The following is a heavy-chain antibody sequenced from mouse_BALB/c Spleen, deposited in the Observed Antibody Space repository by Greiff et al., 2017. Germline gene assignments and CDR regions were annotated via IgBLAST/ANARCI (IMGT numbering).Heavy chain of an antibody. J-gene: IGHJ2*01. V-gene: IGHV1-54*01. CDR2: INPGSGGT. D-gene: IGHD1-2*01. CDR1: GYAFTNYL. CDR3: ARSPHYYGSVYFDY. Sequence: QVQLQQSGAELVRPGTSVKVSCKASGYAFTNYLIEWVKQRPGQGLEWIGVINPGSGGTNYNEKFKGKATLTADKSSSTAYMQLSSLTSDDSAVYFCARSPHYYGSVYFDYWGQGTTLTVSS.